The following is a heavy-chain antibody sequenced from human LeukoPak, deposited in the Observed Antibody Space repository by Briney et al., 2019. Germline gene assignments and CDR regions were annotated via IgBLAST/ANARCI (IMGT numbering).Heavy chain of an antibody. CDR3: ANAGERWLQCQLDY. CDR1: GGTFSSYA. D-gene: IGHD5-24*01. Sequence: GSSVKVSCKASGGTFSSYAISWVRQAPGQGLEWMGGIIPIFSTANYALKFQGRVTITADESTSTAYMELNSLRAEDTAVYYCANAGERWLQCQLDYWGQGTLVTVSS. J-gene: IGHJ4*02. CDR2: IIPIFSTA. V-gene: IGHV1-69*01.